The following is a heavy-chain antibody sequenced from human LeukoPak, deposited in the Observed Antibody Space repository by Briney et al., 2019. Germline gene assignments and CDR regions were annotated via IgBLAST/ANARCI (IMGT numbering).Heavy chain of an antibody. Sequence: PSETLSLTCTVSGGSISSSSYYWGWIRQPPGKGLEWIGSIYYSGSTYYNPSLKSRVTISVDTSKNQFSLKLSSVTAADTAVYYCASFGGNGAFDIWGQGTMVTVSS. J-gene: IGHJ3*02. CDR1: GGSISSSSYY. CDR2: IYYSGST. D-gene: IGHD4-23*01. V-gene: IGHV4-39*07. CDR3: ASFGGNGAFDI.